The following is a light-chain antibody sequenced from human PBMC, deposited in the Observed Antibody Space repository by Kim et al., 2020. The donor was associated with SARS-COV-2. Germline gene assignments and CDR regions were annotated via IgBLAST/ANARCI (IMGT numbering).Light chain of an antibody. CDR1: QGISRW. V-gene: IGKV1-12*01. CDR2: AAS. J-gene: IGKJ3*01. CDR3: QQANSFPHT. Sequence: ASGVDRVTITCQASQGISRWLAWYQQRPGKAPKLLIYAASSLQSGVPSRFSGSGSGTDFTLTISSLQPEDFATYYCQQANSFPHTFGPGTKVDIK.